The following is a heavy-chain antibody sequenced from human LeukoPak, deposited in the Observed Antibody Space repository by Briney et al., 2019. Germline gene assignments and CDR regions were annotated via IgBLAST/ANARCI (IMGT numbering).Heavy chain of an antibody. Sequence: SQTLSLTCAVSGGSISTIGYSWSWIRRPPGKGLEWIGYIFPTGGTSYSPSLKSRVTISLDRSKNLFSMTLNSVTAADTAVYYCARMAGRTLDHWGQGTLVTVSS. CDR2: IFPTGGT. CDR3: ARMAGRTLDH. V-gene: IGHV4-30-2*01. D-gene: IGHD1-7*01. CDR1: GGSISTIGYS. J-gene: IGHJ4*02.